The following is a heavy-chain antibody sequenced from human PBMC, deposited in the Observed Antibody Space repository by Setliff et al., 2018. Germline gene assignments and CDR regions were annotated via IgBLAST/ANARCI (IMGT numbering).Heavy chain of an antibody. CDR1: PGSISRHY. V-gene: IGHV4-59*11. CDR2: RHVNGER. J-gene: IGHJ4*02. D-gene: IGHD5-18*01. CDR3: AGRPQNTPMGPCDY. Sequence: PSETLSLTCTVSPGSISRHYWSWFRQAPGKGLEWIGYRHVNGERDYNPSLGSRVTISVDTSKNQFSLMLTSVTAADTAIYYCAGRPQNTPMGPCDYWGQGTLVTVS.